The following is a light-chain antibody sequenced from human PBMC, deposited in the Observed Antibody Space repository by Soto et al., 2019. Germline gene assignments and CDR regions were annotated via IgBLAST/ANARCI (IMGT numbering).Light chain of an antibody. Sequence: QSALTQPPSASGTPGQRLTISCSGSSSNIANNYVFWYQQLPGTAPKLLIYRNDQRPSGISYRFSGSKSGNTASLTISGLQGEDEADYYCSAYTVSRTYVFGTGTKVTVL. V-gene: IGLV1-47*01. CDR2: RND. CDR3: SAYTVSRTYV. CDR1: SSNIANNY. J-gene: IGLJ1*01.